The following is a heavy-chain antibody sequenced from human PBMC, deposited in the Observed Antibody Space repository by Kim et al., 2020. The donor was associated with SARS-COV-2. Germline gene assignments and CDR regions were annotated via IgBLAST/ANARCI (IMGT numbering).Heavy chain of an antibody. D-gene: IGHD3-16*02. CDR1: GFTFDDYA. Sequence: GGSLRLSCAASGFTFDDYAMHWVRQAPGKGLEWVSLISGDGGSTYYADSVKGRFTISRDNSKNSLYLQMNSLRTEDTALYYCANYPLRDPGAFDIWGQGTMVTVSS. CDR3: ANYPLRDPGAFDI. J-gene: IGHJ3*02. V-gene: IGHV3-43*02. CDR2: ISGDGGST.